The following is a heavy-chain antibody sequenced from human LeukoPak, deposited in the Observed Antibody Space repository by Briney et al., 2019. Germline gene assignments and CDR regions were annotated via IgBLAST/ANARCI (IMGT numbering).Heavy chain of an antibody. CDR2: IYYSGST. CDR1: GGSISSGGYY. CDR3: ARGVGRLLRTLRYNWNGRVDP. Sequence: SETLSLTCTVSGGSISSGGYYWSWIRQHPGKGLEWIGYIYYSGSTYYNPSLKSRVTISIDTSKNQFSLKLSSVTAADTAVYYCARGVGRLLRTLRYNWNGRVDPWGQGTLVTVSS. D-gene: IGHD1-20*01. J-gene: IGHJ5*02. V-gene: IGHV4-31*03.